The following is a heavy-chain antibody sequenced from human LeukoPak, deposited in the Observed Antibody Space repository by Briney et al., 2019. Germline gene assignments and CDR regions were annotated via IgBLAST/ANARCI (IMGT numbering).Heavy chain of an antibody. CDR2: INHSGST. CDR1: GGSFSGYY. D-gene: IGHD3-16*01. Sequence: PSETLSLTCAVYGGSFSGYYWSWIRQPPGKGLEWIGEINHSGSTNYNPSLKSRVTISVDTSKNQFSLKLSSVTAADTAVYYCARYAFYDYVWGSAYYFDYWGQGTLVTVSS. CDR3: ARYAFYDYVWGSAYYFDY. V-gene: IGHV4-34*01. J-gene: IGHJ4*02.